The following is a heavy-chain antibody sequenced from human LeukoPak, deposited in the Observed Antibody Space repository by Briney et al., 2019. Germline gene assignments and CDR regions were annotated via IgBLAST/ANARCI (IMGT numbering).Heavy chain of an antibody. J-gene: IGHJ4*02. CDR1: GFVFSSYA. Sequence: PGTSLRLSCAASGFVFSSYAMHWVRQAPGKGLEWVAVISYDGSNKYYADSVKGRFTISRDNSKSTLYLQMNTLRAEDTAVYYCARDRYDYVWGTYRYLYYYDYWGQGNLVTVSS. CDR2: ISYDGSNK. D-gene: IGHD3-16*02. V-gene: IGHV3-30*19. CDR3: ARDRYDYVWGTYRYLYYYDY.